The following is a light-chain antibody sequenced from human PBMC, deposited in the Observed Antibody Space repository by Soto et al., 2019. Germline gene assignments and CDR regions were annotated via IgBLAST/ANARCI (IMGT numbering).Light chain of an antibody. Sequence: QSVLTQPPSASGTPGQRVTISCSGSSSDIGSNYVYWYQQIPGTAPKLLIYRNNQRPSGVPDRFSGSKSGTSASLAISGLRSEDEADYFCAAWDDSLNGQGVFGGGTKLTV. CDR2: RNN. CDR3: AAWDDSLNGQGV. V-gene: IGLV1-47*01. J-gene: IGLJ2*01. CDR1: SSDIGSNY.